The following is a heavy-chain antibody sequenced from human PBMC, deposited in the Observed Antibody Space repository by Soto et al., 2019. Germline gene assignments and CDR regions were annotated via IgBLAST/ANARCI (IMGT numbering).Heavy chain of an antibody. V-gene: IGHV3-48*01. Sequence: EVQLVESGGGLVQPGGSLRLSCAASGFTFSSYSMNWVRQAPGKGLEWVSSISSSTSTISYADSVRGRFTISRDNAKNSLYLQMNSLRVEDTAVYYCARQGAYYGSGSYPDAFDIWGQGTMVTVSS. CDR3: ARQGAYYGSGSYPDAFDI. CDR2: ISSSTSTI. D-gene: IGHD3-10*01. CDR1: GFTFSSYS. J-gene: IGHJ3*02.